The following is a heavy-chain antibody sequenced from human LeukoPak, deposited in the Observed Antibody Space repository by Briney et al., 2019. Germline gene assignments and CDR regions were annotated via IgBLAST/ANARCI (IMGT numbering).Heavy chain of an antibody. CDR3: TTASSMVRGATNQYYYYGMDV. D-gene: IGHD3-10*01. V-gene: IGHV3-23*01. CDR2: ISGSGGST. J-gene: IGHJ6*02. Sequence: PGGSLRLSCAASGFTFSSYAMSWVRQAPGKGLEWVSAISGSGGSTYYADSVKGRFTISRDNSKNTLYLQMNSLRTEDTAVYYCTTASSMVRGATNQYYYYGMDVWGQGTTVTVSS. CDR1: GFTFSSYA.